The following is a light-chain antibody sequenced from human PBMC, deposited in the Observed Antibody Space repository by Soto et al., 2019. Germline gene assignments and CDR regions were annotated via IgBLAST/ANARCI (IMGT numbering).Light chain of an antibody. CDR2: GAS. Sequence: IVMTQSPDSLAVSLGERATINCKASESVLYSSNNKNYLAWYQQKPGQAPRLLIYGASNRATGIPDRFSGSGSGTDFTLTISRLEPEDFAVYYCQQYGSSGTFGQGTKVDI. J-gene: IGKJ1*01. CDR1: ESVLYSSNNKNY. V-gene: IGKV4-1*01. CDR3: QQYGSSGT.